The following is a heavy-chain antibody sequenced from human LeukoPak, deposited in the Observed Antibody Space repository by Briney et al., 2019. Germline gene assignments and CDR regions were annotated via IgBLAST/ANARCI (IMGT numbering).Heavy chain of an antibody. D-gene: IGHD3-22*01. CDR3: AKVLFYDSSGYADAFDI. CDR2: VYSGGTT. CDR1: GFTVSTNY. V-gene: IGHV3-66*01. J-gene: IGHJ3*02. Sequence: GGSLRLSCAASGFTVSTNYMSWVCQAPGKGLEWVSLVYSGGTTYHADSVKGRFTISRDDSKNTLYLQMNSLRAEDTAVYYCAKVLFYDSSGYADAFDIWGQGTKVTVSS.